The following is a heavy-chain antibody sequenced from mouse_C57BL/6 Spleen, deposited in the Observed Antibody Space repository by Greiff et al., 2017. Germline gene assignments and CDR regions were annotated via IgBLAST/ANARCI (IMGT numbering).Heavy chain of an antibody. Sequence: EVQLVESGGGLVKPGGSLKLSCAASGFTFSSYTMSWVRQTPEKRLEWVATISGGGGNTYYPDSVKGRFTISSDNAKNTLYLQMSSLRSEDTALYYCARPPWYFDVWGTGTTVTVSS. J-gene: IGHJ1*03. CDR3: ARPPWYFDV. CDR2: ISGGGGNT. CDR1: GFTFSSYT. V-gene: IGHV5-9*01.